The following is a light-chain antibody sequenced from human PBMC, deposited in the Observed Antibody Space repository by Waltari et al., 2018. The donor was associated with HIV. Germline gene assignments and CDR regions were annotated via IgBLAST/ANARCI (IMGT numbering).Light chain of an antibody. CDR1: SSNIGAHH. J-gene: IGLJ3*02. CDR3: AAWDDSLSGWV. Sequence: QSALPQPPSTSGTPGQTVTIPCSGSSSNIGAHHVSWYHQPPGTAPKLLIYRNSQRPSGVRDRFSGSKSGTSASLAINDLRSEDEAEYHCAAWDDSLSGWVFGGGTNLTVL. CDR2: RNS. V-gene: IGLV1-47*01.